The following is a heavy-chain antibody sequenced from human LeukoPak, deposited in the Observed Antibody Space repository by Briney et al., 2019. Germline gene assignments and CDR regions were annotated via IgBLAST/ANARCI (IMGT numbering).Heavy chain of an antibody. J-gene: IGHJ4*02. CDR2: ISGSGGST. Sequence: GGSLRLSCAASGFTFSNYVMSWVRQAPGKGLEWVSAISGSGGSTYYTDSVKGHFTISRDNSKNTLYLQMNSLRAEDTAVYYCARDRGIDYWGQGALVTVSS. CDR3: ARDRGIDY. D-gene: IGHD1-26*01. CDR1: GFTFSNYV. V-gene: IGHV3-23*01.